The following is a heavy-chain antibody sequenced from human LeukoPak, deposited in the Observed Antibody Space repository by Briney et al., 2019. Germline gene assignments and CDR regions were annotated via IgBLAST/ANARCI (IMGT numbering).Heavy chain of an antibody. J-gene: IGHJ5*02. Sequence: SETLSLTCTDSNGSINTYFWSWLRQPPGKGLEWIGYIYYSGSTNYNPSLKSRVTISVDTSKNQSSLKLSSVTAADTAVYYCGRGRYQLSPWGQGTLVTVSS. CDR1: NGSINTYF. CDR2: IYYSGST. D-gene: IGHD2-2*01. CDR3: GRGRYQLSP. V-gene: IGHV4-59*01.